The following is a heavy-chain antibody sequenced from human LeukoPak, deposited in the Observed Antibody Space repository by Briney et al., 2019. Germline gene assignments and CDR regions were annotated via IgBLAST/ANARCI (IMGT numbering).Heavy chain of an antibody. CDR1: GYTFTSYG. CDR3: ARGHSLYYYDSSGYADY. V-gene: IGHV1-18*01. J-gene: IGHJ4*02. CDR2: ISAYNGNT. D-gene: IGHD3-22*01. Sequence: ASVKVSCKASGYTFTSYGISWVRQAPGQGLEWMGWISAYNGNTNYAQTLRGRVTMTTDTSTSTAYMELRSLRSDDTAVYYCARGHSLYYYDSSGYADYWGQGTLVTVSS.